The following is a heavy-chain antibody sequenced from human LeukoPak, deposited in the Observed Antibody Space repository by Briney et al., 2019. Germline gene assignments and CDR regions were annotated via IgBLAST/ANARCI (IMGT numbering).Heavy chain of an antibody. V-gene: IGHV4-39*07. Sequence: PSETLSLTCTVSGGSISSSSYYWGWIRQPPGKGLEWIGSIYYSGSTYYNPSLKSRVTISVDTSKNQFSLKLSSVTAADTAVYYCARDHHGWFDPWGQGTLVTVSS. J-gene: IGHJ5*02. CDR1: GGSISSSSYY. CDR3: ARDHHGWFDP. CDR2: IYYSGST.